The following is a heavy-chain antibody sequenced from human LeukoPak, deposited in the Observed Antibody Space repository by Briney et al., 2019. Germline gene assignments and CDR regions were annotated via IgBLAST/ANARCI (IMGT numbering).Heavy chain of an antibody. D-gene: IGHD1-1*01. Sequence: PGRSLRLSCAASGFTFSSYAIHWVRQAPGKGLEWVAVIWYDGSYKYYADSVKGRFTISRDNSKNTLYLQMNSLRAEDTAVYYCARSTLGDAFDIWGQGTMVTVSS. J-gene: IGHJ3*02. V-gene: IGHV3-33*01. CDR2: IWYDGSYK. CDR3: ARSTLGDAFDI. CDR1: GFTFSSYA.